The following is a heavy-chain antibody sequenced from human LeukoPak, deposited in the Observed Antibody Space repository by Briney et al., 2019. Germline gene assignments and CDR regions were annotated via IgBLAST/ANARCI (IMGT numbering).Heavy chain of an antibody. V-gene: IGHV1-24*01. Sequence: GASVKVSCKVSGYTLTELSMHWLRQAPGKGLEWMGGFDPEDGETIYAQKFQGRVTMTEDTSADTAYMELSSLRSEDTAVYYCATDGNGRRYAFDIWGQGTMVTVSS. CDR3: ATDGNGRRYAFDI. CDR1: GYTLTELS. CDR2: FDPEDGET. J-gene: IGHJ3*02. D-gene: IGHD1-26*01.